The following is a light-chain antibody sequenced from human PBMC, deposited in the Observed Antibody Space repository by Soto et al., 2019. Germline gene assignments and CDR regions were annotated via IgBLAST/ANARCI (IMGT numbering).Light chain of an antibody. V-gene: IGLV2-14*01. CDR3: SSYTSSSTTHYV. J-gene: IGLJ1*01. CDR1: SSDVGGYNY. Sequence: QSALTQPASVSGSPGQSITISCTGTSSDVGGYNYVSWYQQHPGKAPKLMIYDVSNRPSGVSNRFSGSKSGNTASLTISGLQAEDEADYYCSSYTSSSTTHYVFGTGTKLT. CDR2: DVS.